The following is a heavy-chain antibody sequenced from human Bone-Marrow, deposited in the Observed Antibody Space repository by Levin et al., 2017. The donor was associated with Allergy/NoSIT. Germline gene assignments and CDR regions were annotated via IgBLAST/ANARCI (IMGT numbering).Heavy chain of an antibody. J-gene: IGHJ6*03. V-gene: IGHV1-46*01. CDR2: INPSGGST. D-gene: IGHD2-2*01. CDR3: ARDKPGHGCPAAFGYMDV. CDR1: GYTFTSYY. Sequence: ASVKVSCKASGYTFTSYYMHWVRQAPGQGLEWMGIINPSGGSTSYAQKFQGRVTMTRDTSTSTVYMELSSLRSEDTAVYYCARDKPGHGCPAAFGYMDVWGKGTTVTVSS.